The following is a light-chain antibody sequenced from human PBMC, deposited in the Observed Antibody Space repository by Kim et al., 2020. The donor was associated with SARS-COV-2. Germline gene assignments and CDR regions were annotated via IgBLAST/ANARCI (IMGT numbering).Light chain of an antibody. J-gene: IGLJ3*02. V-gene: IGLV4-69*01. CDR1: SGHSSLA. Sequence: QPVLTQSPSTSASLGAAVKLTCTLNSGHSSLAVSWHQQRPEKGPRYLMMINSDGSHIKGDGIPDRFSGSSSGAERYLTIHRLQSEDEADYYCQTWGTGSWVFGGGTQLTVL. CDR2: INSDGSH. CDR3: QTWGTGSWV.